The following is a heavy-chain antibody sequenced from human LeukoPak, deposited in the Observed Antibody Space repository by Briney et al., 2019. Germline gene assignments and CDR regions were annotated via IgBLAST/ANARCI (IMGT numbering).Heavy chain of an antibody. CDR2: MWYDGSNR. D-gene: IGHD4-17*01. J-gene: IGHJ4*02. V-gene: IGHV3-33*01. CDR1: GFTFRSYG. Sequence: GGSLRLSCAASGFTFRSYGMRWVRQAPGKGLEWVAVMWYDGSNRYHADSVKGRFTISRDNSKNTLYLQMNSLRAEDTAVYYCARDADYGDYGLDYWGQGTLVTVSS. CDR3: ARDADYGDYGLDY.